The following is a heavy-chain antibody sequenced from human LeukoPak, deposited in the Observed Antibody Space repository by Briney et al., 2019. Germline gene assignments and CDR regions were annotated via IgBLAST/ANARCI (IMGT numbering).Heavy chain of an antibody. CDR2: ISSSGSTI. Sequence: PGGSLRLSCAASGFTFSSYEMNWVRQAPGKGLEWVSYISSSGSTIYYADSVKGRFTISRDNSKNTLHLQMDSLRVEDTAVYYCAKQFGGSSWPIHYWGQGTLVTVST. J-gene: IGHJ4*02. CDR1: GFTFSSYE. CDR3: AKQFGGSSWPIHY. V-gene: IGHV3-48*03. D-gene: IGHD6-13*01.